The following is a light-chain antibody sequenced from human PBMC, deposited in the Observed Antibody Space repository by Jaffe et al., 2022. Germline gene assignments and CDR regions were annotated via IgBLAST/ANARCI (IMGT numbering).Light chain of an antibody. J-gene: IGLJ2*01. CDR3: GSYGGSNNLI. Sequence: QSALTQPPSASGSPGQSVAISCTGTSSDVGRYNYVSWYQQHPGKAPKLILYEVTKRPSGVPDRFSGSKSGNTASLTVSGLQAEDEANYYCGSYGGSNNLIFGGGTKLTVL. V-gene: IGLV2-8*01. CDR2: EVT. CDR1: SSDVGRYNY.